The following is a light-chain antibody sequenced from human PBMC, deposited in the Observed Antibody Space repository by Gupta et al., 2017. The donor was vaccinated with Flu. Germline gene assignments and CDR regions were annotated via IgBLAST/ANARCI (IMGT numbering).Light chain of an antibody. Sequence: TSSDVGGYNYVSWYQQHPGKAPKLMIYDVSERPSGVPDRFSGSKSGNTASLTISGLQAEDEADYYCCSFTGTYLWVFGGGTKLTVV. CDR2: DVS. CDR1: SSDVGGYNY. J-gene: IGLJ3*02. V-gene: IGLV2-11*01. CDR3: CSFTGTYLWV.